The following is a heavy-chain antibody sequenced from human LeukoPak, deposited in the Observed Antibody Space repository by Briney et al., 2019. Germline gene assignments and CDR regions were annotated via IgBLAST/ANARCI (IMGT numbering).Heavy chain of an antibody. Sequence: SVKVSCKASGGTFVSYAISWVRQAPGQGLEWMGGIIPIFGTANYAQKFQGRVTITADESTSTAYMELSSLRSEDTAVYYCARAVHYYDSSGLRVYYFGYWGQGTLVTVSS. V-gene: IGHV1-69*13. D-gene: IGHD3-22*01. CDR1: GGTFVSYA. CDR3: ARAVHYYDSSGLRVYYFGY. J-gene: IGHJ4*02. CDR2: IIPIFGTA.